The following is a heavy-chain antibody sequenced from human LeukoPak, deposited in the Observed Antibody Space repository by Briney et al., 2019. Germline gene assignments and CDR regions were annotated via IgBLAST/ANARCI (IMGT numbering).Heavy chain of an antibody. CDR1: GGSISSSSHY. D-gene: IGHD2-2*02. CDR2: IYYSGST. Sequence: SETLSLTCTVSGGSISSSSHYWGWIRQPPGKGLEWIGSIYYSGSTYYNPSLKSRVTISVDTSKNQFSLKLSSVTAADTAVYYCARLSRTYIDYWGQGTLVTVSS. J-gene: IGHJ4*02. CDR3: ARLSRTYIDY. V-gene: IGHV4-39*01.